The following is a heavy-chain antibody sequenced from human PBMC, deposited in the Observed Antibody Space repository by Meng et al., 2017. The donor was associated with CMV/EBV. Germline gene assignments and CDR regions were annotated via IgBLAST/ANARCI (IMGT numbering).Heavy chain of an antibody. J-gene: IGHJ4*02. D-gene: IGHD6-25*01. CDR1: GFTFSSYA. CDR2: ISYDGSNK. Sequence: GGPLRLSCAASGFTFSSYAMHWVRQAPGKGLEWVAVISYDGSNKYYADSVKGRFTISRDNSKNTLYLQMNSLRAEDTAVYYCARVIATADYWGQGTLVTVSS. V-gene: IGHV3-30-3*01. CDR3: ARVIATADY.